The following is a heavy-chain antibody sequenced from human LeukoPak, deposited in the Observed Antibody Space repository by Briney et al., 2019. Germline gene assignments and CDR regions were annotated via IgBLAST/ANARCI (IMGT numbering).Heavy chain of an antibody. CDR1: GVSFSGYY. Sequence: SETLSLTCAVYGVSFSGYYWSWIRQPPGKGLEWIGEINHSGSTNYNPSLKSRVTISVDTSKNQFSLKLISVTAADTAVYYCARICSSTSCFPYYYYYYMDVWGKGTTVTVSS. V-gene: IGHV4-34*01. CDR2: INHSGST. CDR3: ARICSSTSCFPYYYYYYMDV. J-gene: IGHJ6*03. D-gene: IGHD2-2*01.